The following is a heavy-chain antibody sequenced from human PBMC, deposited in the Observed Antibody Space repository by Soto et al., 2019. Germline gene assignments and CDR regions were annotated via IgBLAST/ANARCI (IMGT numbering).Heavy chain of an antibody. V-gene: IGHV4-34*01. Sequence: SETLSLTCAVYGGSFSGYYWSWIRQPPGKGLEWIGEINHSGSTSYNPSLKSRVTISVDTSKNQFSLKLSSVTAADTAVYYCARASPPGYSSSWKTWGQGTLVTVSS. CDR1: GGSFSGYY. CDR3: ARASPPGYSSSWKT. D-gene: IGHD6-13*01. J-gene: IGHJ4*02. CDR2: INHSGST.